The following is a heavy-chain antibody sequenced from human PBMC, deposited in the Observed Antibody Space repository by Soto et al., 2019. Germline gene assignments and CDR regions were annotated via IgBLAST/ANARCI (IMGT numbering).Heavy chain of an antibody. V-gene: IGHV3-30*18. D-gene: IGHD3-3*01. Sequence: GASVKVSCAASGFTFSSYGMHWVRQAPGKGLEWVAVISYDGSNKYYADSVKGRFTISRDNSKNTLYLQMNSLRAEDTAVYYCAKEDTYYDFWSGSADAFDIWGQGTMVTVSS. CDR1: GFTFSSYG. CDR2: ISYDGSNK. CDR3: AKEDTYYDFWSGSADAFDI. J-gene: IGHJ3*02.